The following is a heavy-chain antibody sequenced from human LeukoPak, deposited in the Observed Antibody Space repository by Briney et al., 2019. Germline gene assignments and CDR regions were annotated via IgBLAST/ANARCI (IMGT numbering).Heavy chain of an antibody. D-gene: IGHD2-2*01. CDR3: AKDGRTYPF. CDR2: VSNDFKVI. CDR1: GGSISSYY. J-gene: IGHJ4*02. V-gene: IGHV3-11*01. Sequence: LSLTCTVSGGSISSYYWSWIRQAPGKGLEWVSCVSNDFKVIYYADSVKGRFTISRDNAKNSLYLQMNSLRAEDTAVCYCAKDGRTYPFWGQGTLVTVSS.